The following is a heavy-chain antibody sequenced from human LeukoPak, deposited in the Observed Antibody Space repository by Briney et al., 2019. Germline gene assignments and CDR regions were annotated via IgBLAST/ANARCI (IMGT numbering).Heavy chain of an antibody. V-gene: IGHV4-39*01. CDR1: CDSINTGMYY. D-gene: IGHD5-24*01. CDR2: VFYSGST. Sequence: SETLSLTCSVSCDSINTGMYYWALIRQSPGKGLEWIGSVFYSGSTSYNPSLRSRVSISVDTSKNQFSLELSSVTAADTAVYYCARNSTTGNHGYKFSDCWGRGTLVTVSS. J-gene: IGHJ4*02. CDR3: ARNSTTGNHGYKFSDC.